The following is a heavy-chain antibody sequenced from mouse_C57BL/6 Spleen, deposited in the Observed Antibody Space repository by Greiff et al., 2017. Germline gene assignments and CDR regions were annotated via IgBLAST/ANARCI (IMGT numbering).Heavy chain of an antibody. CDR1: GFSLTSYG. CDR2: IWSGGST. D-gene: IGHD1-1*01. V-gene: IGHV2-2*01. Sequence: QVQLKQSGPGLVQPSQSLSITCTVSGFSLTSYGVHWVRQSPGKGLEWLGVIWSGGSTDYNAAFISRLSISKDNSKSQVFFKMSSLQADDTAIYYCARKNPYGSSYYAMDYWGQGTSVTVSS. J-gene: IGHJ4*01. CDR3: ARKNPYGSSYYAMDY.